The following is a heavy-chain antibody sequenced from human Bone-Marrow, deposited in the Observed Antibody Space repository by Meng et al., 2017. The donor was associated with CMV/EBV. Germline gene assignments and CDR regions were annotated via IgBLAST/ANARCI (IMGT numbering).Heavy chain of an antibody. CDR1: GGSFSDYY. Sequence: GSLRLSCGVYGGSFSDYYWGWVRQPPGKGLEWIASIYYSGSTYYSPSLASRVTISVDTSKNQFSLKVSSVTAADTAVYYCTRDLLSGLTSDYWGQGTLVTVSS. V-gene: IGHV4-34*01. CDR2: IYYSGST. D-gene: IGHD1-14*01. CDR3: TRDLLSGLTSDY. J-gene: IGHJ4*02.